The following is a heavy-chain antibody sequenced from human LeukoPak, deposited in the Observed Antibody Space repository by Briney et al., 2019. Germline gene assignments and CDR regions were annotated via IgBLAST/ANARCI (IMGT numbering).Heavy chain of an antibody. J-gene: IGHJ5*02. CDR2: IYYSGST. CDR1: GGSISSGGYY. D-gene: IGHD1-26*01. Sequence: SETLSLTCTVSGGSISSGGYYWSWIRQHPGKGLEWIGYIYYSGSTYYNPSLKSRVTISVDTSKNQFSLKLSSVTAAGTAVYYCARKSGSYLSPWGQGTLVTVSS. CDR3: ARKSGSYLSP. V-gene: IGHV4-31*03.